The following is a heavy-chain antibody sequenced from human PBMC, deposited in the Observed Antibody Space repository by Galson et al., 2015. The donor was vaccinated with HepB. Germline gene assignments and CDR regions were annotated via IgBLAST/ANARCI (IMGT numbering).Heavy chain of an antibody. CDR3: ARRSRVGATKVFDY. D-gene: IGHD1-26*01. CDR1: GYTFTSYG. Sequence: SVKVSCKASGYTFTSYGISWVRQAPGQGLEWMGWISAYNGNTNYAQKLQGRVTMTTDTSTSTAYMELRSLRSDDTAVYNCARRSRVGATKVFDYWGQGTLVTVSS. CDR2: ISAYNGNT. J-gene: IGHJ4*02. V-gene: IGHV1-18*01.